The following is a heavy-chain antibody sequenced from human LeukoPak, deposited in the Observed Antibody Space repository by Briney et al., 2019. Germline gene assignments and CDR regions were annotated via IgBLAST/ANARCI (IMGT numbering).Heavy chain of an antibody. J-gene: IGHJ4*02. CDR3: ARVGGH. CDR2: IYSGGST. Sequence: GGSLRLSCAASGLTVSKNYMSWVRQAPGKGLESVSVIYSGGSTYYADSVRGRFIISRDNPKNTLYLQMNSLRVEDTAVYYCARVGGHWGQGTLVTVSS. D-gene: IGHD3-10*01. CDR1: GLTVSKNY. V-gene: IGHV3-53*01.